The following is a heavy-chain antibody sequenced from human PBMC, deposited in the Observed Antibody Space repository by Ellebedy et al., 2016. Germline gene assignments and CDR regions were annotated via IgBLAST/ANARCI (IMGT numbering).Heavy chain of an antibody. CDR1: GFTVSSNY. CDR3: AGEAGLTGTQHIPDH. V-gene: IGHV3-66*01. J-gene: IGHJ5*02. CDR2: IYSDENT. D-gene: IGHD3-9*01. Sequence: GGSLRLSCAASGFTVSSNYMSWVRQAPGKGLEWISVIYSDENTYYADSVKGRFIISRDNSKNTLYLQMNSLRTEDTAVYYCAGEAGLTGTQHIPDHWGQGTLVTVSS.